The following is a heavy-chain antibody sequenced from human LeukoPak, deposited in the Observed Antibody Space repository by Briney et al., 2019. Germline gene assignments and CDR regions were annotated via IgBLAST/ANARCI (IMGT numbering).Heavy chain of an antibody. CDR3: AKEGDYYGSGSYRDGFDI. CDR2: ISSSGSTI. V-gene: IGHV3-48*03. Sequence: GGSLRLSCAASGFTFSSYEMNWVRQAPGKGLEWVSYISSSGSTIYYADSVRGRFTISRDNAKNSLYLQMNSLRAEDTAVYYCAKEGDYYGSGSYRDGFDIWGQGTRATVSS. J-gene: IGHJ3*02. D-gene: IGHD3-10*01. CDR1: GFTFSSYE.